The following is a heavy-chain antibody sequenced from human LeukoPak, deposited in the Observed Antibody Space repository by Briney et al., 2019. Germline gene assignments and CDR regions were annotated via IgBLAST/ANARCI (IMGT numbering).Heavy chain of an antibody. Sequence: GGSLRLSCAASGFTVSGNYMSSVRQAPGKGLEWVSVIYSGGSTYYADSVKGRFTISRDNSKNTLYLQMNSLRAEDTAVYYCASRSVAGTKTPFDYWGQGTLVTVSS. CDR3: ASRSVAGTKTPFDY. V-gene: IGHV3-53*01. D-gene: IGHD6-19*01. CDR2: IYSGGST. CDR1: GFTVSGNY. J-gene: IGHJ4*02.